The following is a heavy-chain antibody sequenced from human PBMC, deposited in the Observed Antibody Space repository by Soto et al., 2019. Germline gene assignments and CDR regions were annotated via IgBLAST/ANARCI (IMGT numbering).Heavy chain of an antibody. D-gene: IGHD2-2*01. V-gene: IGHV3-11*01. CDR1: GFTFSDYY. CDR2: IDSSGTPL. J-gene: IGHJ4*02. CDR3: TRDPDTSSKIDF. Sequence: QVQLVESGGGLVNPGGSLRLSCAASGFTFSDYYMSWVRQAPGKGLEWVSYIDSSGTPLYYADSVKGRFTISRDNAKNSLYLQMNTLRAEYTAVYYCTRDPDTSSKIDFWGQGTLVTVSS.